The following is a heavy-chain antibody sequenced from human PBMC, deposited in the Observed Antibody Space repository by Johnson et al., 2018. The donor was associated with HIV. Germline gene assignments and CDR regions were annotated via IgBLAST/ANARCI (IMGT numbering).Heavy chain of an antibody. CDR3: ASCESDSSGRGAFDI. J-gene: IGHJ3*02. V-gene: IGHV3-11*04. D-gene: IGHD3-22*01. CDR2: ISGSGFDT. CDR1: NFTFKDYY. Sequence: QVQLVESGGDLIKPGGSLRLSCAASNFTFKDYYMNWIRQAPGKGLEWISYISGSGFDTFYADSVKGRFTISRDNAKKSLYLQMSSLRAEDTAVYYCASCESDSSGRGAFDIWGQGTMVTVSS.